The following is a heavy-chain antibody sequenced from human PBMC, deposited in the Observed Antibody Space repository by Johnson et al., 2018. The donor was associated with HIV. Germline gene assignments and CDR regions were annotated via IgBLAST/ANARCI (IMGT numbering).Heavy chain of an antibody. D-gene: IGHD1-26*01. Sequence: QVQLVESGGGVVQPGRSLRLSCAASGFTFSSYGMHWVRQAPGKGLEWVAVISYDGSNKYYADSVKGRFTISRDNSKNTLYLQMNSLRAEDTAVYRCAKGFRVGATDAFDIWGQGTLVTVSS. CDR2: ISYDGSNK. CDR3: AKGFRVGATDAFDI. J-gene: IGHJ3*02. V-gene: IGHV3-30*18. CDR1: GFTFSSYG.